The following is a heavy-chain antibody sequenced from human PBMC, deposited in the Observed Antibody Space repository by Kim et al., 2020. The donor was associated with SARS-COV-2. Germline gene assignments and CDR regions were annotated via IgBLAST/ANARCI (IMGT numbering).Heavy chain of an antibody. D-gene: IGHD6-13*01. Sequence: GGSLRLSCATSGFTFSNAWMTWVRQAPGKGLEWVGHIKSKTDGETTNYAAPVKGRFTISRDETKHTLYLQTNSLKTEDTAVYYCTTDSFDYSSSWYVDCWGQGNPVTVSS. J-gene: IGHJ4*02. CDR1: GFTFSNAW. CDR3: TTDSFDYSSSWYVDC. V-gene: IGHV3-15*01. CDR2: IKSKTDGETT.